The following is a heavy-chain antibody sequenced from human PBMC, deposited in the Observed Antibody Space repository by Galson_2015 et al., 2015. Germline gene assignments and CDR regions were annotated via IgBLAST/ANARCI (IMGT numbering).Heavy chain of an antibody. Sequence: SVKVSCKASGYTFIAYYIHWVRQAPGQGLEWMGWINPDSGGVRYALKFQGRVTMTRDTSISAAYMELSSLRSDDTAIYFCARGGPAYSNDCYCYFDFWGQGAQVTVSS. CDR1: GYTFIAYY. J-gene: IGHJ4*02. V-gene: IGHV1-2*02. CDR2: INPDSGGV. CDR3: ARGGPAYSNDCYCYFDF. D-gene: IGHD2-15*01.